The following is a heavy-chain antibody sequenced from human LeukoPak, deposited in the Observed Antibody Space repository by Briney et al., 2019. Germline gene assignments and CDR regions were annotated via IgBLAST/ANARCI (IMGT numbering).Heavy chain of an antibody. J-gene: IGHJ5*02. CDR2: ISTTSTYI. CDR3: ARDGVYRWLQS. D-gene: IGHD5-24*01. Sequence: GGSLRLSCAASGFTFSDYSMNWVRQAPGQGLEWVSSISTTSTYIYYADSVKGRFTISRDNAKNSLYLQMNSLRAEDTAVYYCARDGVYRWLQSWGQGTLVTVSS. CDR1: GFTFSDYS. V-gene: IGHV3-21*04.